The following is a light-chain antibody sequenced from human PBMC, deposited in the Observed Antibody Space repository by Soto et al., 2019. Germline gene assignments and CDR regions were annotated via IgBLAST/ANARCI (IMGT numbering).Light chain of an antibody. J-gene: IGKJ1*01. V-gene: IGKV4-1*01. CDR3: HQDYSTTRT. CDR1: QSLLHSSDNRNY. CDR2: WAS. Sequence: EIVMAQFPETLAVSVGERATIKCRSSQSLLHSSDNRNYLTWYQQKPGQPPKLLIYWASTRQSGVPDRFSGSGSRTDFTLTLNSLQAEDVAVYYCHQDYSTTRTFGQETKVDI.